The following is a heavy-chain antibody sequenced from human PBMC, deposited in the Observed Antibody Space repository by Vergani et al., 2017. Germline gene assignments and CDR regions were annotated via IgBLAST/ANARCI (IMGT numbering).Heavy chain of an antibody. J-gene: IGHJ3*02. Sequence: VQLVESGGGVVHPGGSLRLACATSGFTFTYHGMYWVRQGPGKGLEFVSGIGNYWGSIQYGNSVKGRFIITRDNSKRTLFLQMGSLTTEDTGVYYCARQLRTARSGILHAFDIWGHGTLVTVSS. CDR2: IGNYWGSI. V-gene: IGHV3-64*01. CDR3: ARQLRTARSGILHAFDI. D-gene: IGHD1-1*01. CDR1: GFTFTYHG.